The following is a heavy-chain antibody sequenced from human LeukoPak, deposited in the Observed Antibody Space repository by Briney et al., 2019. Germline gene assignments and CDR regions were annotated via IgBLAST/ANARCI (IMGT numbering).Heavy chain of an antibody. Sequence: GGSLRLSCTASGSTFDSYAMSWVRQAPGKGLEWFSSISSSSSYIYYADSVKGRFTISRDNAKNSLYLQMNSLRAEDTAVYYCARAGGGGYCTNGVCYEYYFDYWGQGTLVTVSS. CDR2: ISSSSSYI. D-gene: IGHD2-8*01. J-gene: IGHJ4*02. CDR1: GSTFDSYA. CDR3: ARAGGGGYCTNGVCYEYYFDY. V-gene: IGHV3-21*06.